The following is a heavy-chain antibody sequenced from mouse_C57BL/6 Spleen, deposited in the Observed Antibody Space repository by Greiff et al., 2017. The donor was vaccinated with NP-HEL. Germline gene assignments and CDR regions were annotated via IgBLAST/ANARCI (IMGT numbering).Heavy chain of an antibody. D-gene: IGHD1-1*01. CDR1: GFNIKDDY. CDR3: TTLVDGSNAMDY. Sequence: EVQLQQSGAELVRPGASVKLSCTASGFNIKDDYMHWVKQRPEQGLEWIGWIDPENGDTEYASKFQGKATITADTSSNTAYLQLSSLTSEDTAVYYCTTLVDGSNAMDYWGQGTSVTVSS. CDR2: IDPENGDT. V-gene: IGHV14-4*01. J-gene: IGHJ4*01.